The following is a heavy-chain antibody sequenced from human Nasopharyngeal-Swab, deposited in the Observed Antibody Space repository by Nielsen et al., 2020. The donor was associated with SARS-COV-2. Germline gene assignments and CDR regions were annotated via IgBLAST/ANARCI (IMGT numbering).Heavy chain of an antibody. V-gene: IGHV3-23*01. CDR3: VRGGLGTGLEN. CDR1: GFFFRDYA. D-gene: IGHD1-14*01. J-gene: IGHJ4*02. Sequence: GESLKISCSASGFFFRDYALTWVRQAPGKGLEWVSSIRGSGRSTYYADSVKGRFTISRDNSKNIVYLQMNSLRAEDTAVYYCVRGGLGTGLENWGQGTLVTVSS. CDR2: IRGSGRST.